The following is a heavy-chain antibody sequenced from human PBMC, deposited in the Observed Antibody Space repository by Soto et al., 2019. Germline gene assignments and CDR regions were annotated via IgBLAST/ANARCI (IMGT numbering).Heavy chain of an antibody. D-gene: IGHD2-15*01. J-gene: IGHJ4*02. Sequence: GGSLRLSCAASGFTFSDYYMSWIRQAPGKGLEWVSYISSSGSTIYYADSVKGRFTISRDNAKNSLYLQMNSLRAEDTAVYYCARDRGPDKYCSGGSCPTGYWGQGTLVTVSS. CDR3: ARDRGPDKYCSGGSCPTGY. V-gene: IGHV3-11*01. CDR2: ISSSGSTI. CDR1: GFTFSDYY.